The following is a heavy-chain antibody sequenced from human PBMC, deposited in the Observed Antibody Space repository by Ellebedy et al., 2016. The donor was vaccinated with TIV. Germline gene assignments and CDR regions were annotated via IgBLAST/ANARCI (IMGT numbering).Heavy chain of an antibody. CDR1: GGSISSYY. D-gene: IGHD2-15*01. V-gene: IGHV4-39*07. J-gene: IGHJ6*02. Sequence: SETLSLXXTVSGGSISSYYWSWIRQPPGKGLEWIGSIYSSGSTYHNPSLKSRVTISVDSSKNQFSLTLSSVTAADTAVYYCAREDRGYVGYYGMDVWGQGTTVTVSS. CDR2: IYSSGST. CDR3: AREDRGYVGYYGMDV.